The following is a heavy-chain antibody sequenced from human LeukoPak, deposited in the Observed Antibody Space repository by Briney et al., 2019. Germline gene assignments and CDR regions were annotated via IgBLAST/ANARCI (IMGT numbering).Heavy chain of an antibody. J-gene: IGHJ4*02. V-gene: IGHV4-38-2*02. D-gene: IGHD3-22*01. CDR2: VYHSGTT. CDR3: ARTQSDSSPVAT. CDR1: VYSLSSGFY. Sequence: SETLSLTCSVSVYSLSSGFYWGWLRQPPGKGLEWIASVYHSGTTIYNPSLKSRVTMSMDTSMNHYSLKLRSVTAADTAVYYCARTQSDSSPVATWGQGTLVTVSS.